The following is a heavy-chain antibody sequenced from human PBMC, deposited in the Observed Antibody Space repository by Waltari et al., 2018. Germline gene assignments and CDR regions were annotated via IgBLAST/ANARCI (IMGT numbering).Heavy chain of an antibody. CDR2: INSDGSST. CDR3: ASYMTTVPLRAFDI. CDR1: GFTVSSNY. V-gene: IGHV3-74*02. Sequence: EVQLVESGGGLVQPGGSLRLSCAASGFTVSSNYMSWVRQAPGKGLVWVSRINSDGSSTSYADSVKGRFTISRDNAKNTLYLQMNSLRAEDTAVYYCASYMTTVPLRAFDIWGQGTMVTVSS. J-gene: IGHJ3*02. D-gene: IGHD4-17*01.